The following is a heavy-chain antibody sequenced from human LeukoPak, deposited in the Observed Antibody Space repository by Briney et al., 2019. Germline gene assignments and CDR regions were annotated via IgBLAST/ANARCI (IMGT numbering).Heavy chain of an antibody. V-gene: IGHV4-61*08. CDR2: IYYSGST. D-gene: IGHD4-23*01. Sequence: SQTLSLTCTVSGGSISSGGYDWSWIRQPPGKGLEWIGYIYYSGSTNYNPSLNSRVTISVDTSKNQFSLKLSSVTAADTAVYYCARVPAGNSRYFDLWGRGTLVTVSS. CDR1: GGSISSGGYD. J-gene: IGHJ2*01. CDR3: ARVPAGNSRYFDL.